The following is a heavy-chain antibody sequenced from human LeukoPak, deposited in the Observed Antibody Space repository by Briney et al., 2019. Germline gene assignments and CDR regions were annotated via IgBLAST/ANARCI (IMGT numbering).Heavy chain of an antibody. J-gene: IGHJ4*02. CDR2: IKQDGSDK. V-gene: IGHV3-7*01. Sequence: AGGSLRLSCAASGFTFSNAWMSWVRQAAGKGLEWVANIKQDGSDKYYVDSVKGRFTISRDNAKNSLYLQMNSLRAEDTAVYYCARQRYSSGWMDYWGQGTLVTVSS. CDR1: GFTFSNAW. CDR3: ARQRYSSGWMDY. D-gene: IGHD6-19*01.